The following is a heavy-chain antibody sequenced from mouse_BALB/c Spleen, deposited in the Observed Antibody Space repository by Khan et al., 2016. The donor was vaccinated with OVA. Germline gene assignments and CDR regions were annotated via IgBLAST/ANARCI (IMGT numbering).Heavy chain of an antibody. CDR3: AREASNWAFSFAY. D-gene: IGHD4-1*01. V-gene: IGHV1S136*01. Sequence: EVQLQESGPVLVKPGASVKMSCKASGYTFTNYVIHWVKQKPGQGLEWIGYINPDNDGTRFNENFKGKATLTSDKSSSTAYMVLSSLTSEDSPVYYCAREASNWAFSFAYWGQGTLVTVSA. CDR1: GYTFTNYV. CDR2: INPDNDGT. J-gene: IGHJ3*01.